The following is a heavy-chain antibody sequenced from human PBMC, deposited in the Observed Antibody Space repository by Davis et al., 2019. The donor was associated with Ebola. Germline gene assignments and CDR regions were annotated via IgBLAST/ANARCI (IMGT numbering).Heavy chain of an antibody. CDR1: GFNFRSYG. Sequence: GGSLRLSCAAPGFNFRSYGMHWVRQAPDKGLEWVAVIWYDGSRKYYGDSVKGRFTISRDNAKNSLYLQMNSLRAEDTAVYYCARGSGRLTPFDYWGQGTLVTVSS. CDR3: ARGSGRLTPFDY. D-gene: IGHD6-19*01. CDR2: IWYDGSRK. J-gene: IGHJ4*02. V-gene: IGHV3-33*01.